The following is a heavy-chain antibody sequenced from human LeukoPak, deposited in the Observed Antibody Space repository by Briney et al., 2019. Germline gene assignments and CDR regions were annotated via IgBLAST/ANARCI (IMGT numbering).Heavy chain of an antibody. CDR3: ASGVGEFFPDAFNI. CDR2: INHRGGT. J-gene: IGHJ3*02. Sequence: SETLSLTCAVFGGSFSDYSWTWIRQTPGKGLEWIGEINHRGGTNYNPSLQSRLTISVDTSKTQFSLNLTSVTAADTAVYYCASGVGEFFPDAFNIWGQGTMVGVFS. D-gene: IGHD3-10*01. V-gene: IGHV4-34*01. CDR1: GGSFSDYS.